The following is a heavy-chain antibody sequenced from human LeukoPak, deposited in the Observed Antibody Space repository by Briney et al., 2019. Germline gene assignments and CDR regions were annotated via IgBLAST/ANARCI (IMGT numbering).Heavy chain of an antibody. CDR2: INPSGGST. CDR3: AGPRRLGSFDI. D-gene: IGHD7-27*01. J-gene: IGHJ3*02. V-gene: IGHV1-46*01. CDR1: GYTFTSYD. Sequence: ASVKVSCKASGYTFTSYDINWVRQASGQGLGWMGIINPSGGSTSYAQKFQGRVTMTRDMSTSTVYMELSSLRSEDTAVYYCAGPRRLGSFDIWGQGTMVTVSS.